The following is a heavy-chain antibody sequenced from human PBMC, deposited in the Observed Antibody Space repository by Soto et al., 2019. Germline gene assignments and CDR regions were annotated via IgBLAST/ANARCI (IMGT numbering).Heavy chain of an antibody. CDR1: GFTFSSYG. Sequence: GGSLRLSCAASGFTFSSYGMHWVRQAPGKGLEWVAVISYDGSNKYYADSVKGRFTISRDNSKNTLYLQMNSLRAEDTAVYYCARERTDKQWVVSWDYWGQGTLVTVSS. CDR2: ISYDGSNK. D-gene: IGHD6-19*01. CDR3: ARERTDKQWVVSWDY. J-gene: IGHJ4*02. V-gene: IGHV3-30*03.